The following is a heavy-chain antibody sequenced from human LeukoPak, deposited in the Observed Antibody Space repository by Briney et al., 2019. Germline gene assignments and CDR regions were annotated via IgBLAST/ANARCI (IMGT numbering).Heavy chain of an antibody. CDR1: GGTFSSYA. V-gene: IGHV1-69*13. D-gene: IGHD2-2*02. CDR2: IIPIFGTA. Sequence: ASVKVSCKASGGTFSSYAISWVRQAPGQGLEWMGGIIPIFGTANYAQKFRGRVTITADESTSTAYMELSSLRSEDTAVYYCARPLLYTQDAFDIWGQGTMVTVSS. CDR3: ARPLLYTQDAFDI. J-gene: IGHJ3*02.